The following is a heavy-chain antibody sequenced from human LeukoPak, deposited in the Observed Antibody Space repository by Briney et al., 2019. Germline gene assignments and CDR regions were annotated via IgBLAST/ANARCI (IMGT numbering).Heavy chain of an antibody. J-gene: IGHJ4*02. CDR3: ARGRTPRSDYFDY. Sequence: SETLSLTCTVSGGSISSGGYYWSWIRQHPGKGLEWIGYIYYSGSTYYNPSLKSRVTISVDTSKNQFSLKLSSVTAADTAVYYCARGRTPRSDYFDYWGQGTLVTVSS. CDR2: IYYSGST. V-gene: IGHV4-31*03. CDR1: GGSISSGGYY.